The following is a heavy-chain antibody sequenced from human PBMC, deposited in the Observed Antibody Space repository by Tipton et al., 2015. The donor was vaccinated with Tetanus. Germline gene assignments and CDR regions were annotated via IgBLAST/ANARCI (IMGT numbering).Heavy chain of an antibody. D-gene: IGHD2/OR15-2a*01. V-gene: IGHV6-1*01. CDR1: GDSVSRDGPT. CDR3: ARDPPSCYSCLDS. Sequence: GLVKPSQTLSLTCAISGDSVSRDGPTWNWIRQSPSRGLEWLGRTYYRSQWITDYAVSVRGRITINPGTSKNLFSLELRSVTPEDTAVYYCARDPPSCYSCLDSWGQGALITVSS. J-gene: IGHJ4*02. CDR2: TYYRSQWIT.